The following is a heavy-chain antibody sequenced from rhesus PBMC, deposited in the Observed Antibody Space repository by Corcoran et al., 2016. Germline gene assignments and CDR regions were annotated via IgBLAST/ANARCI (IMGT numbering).Heavy chain of an antibody. Sequence: VQLQQSGPGLVKSSETLSLTCAVPGGSISDDCSWSWIRQPLGKGLEWIGYIYGRGGDTNYHPALKNRDTTSINPSKDRFCLKLSAVTAADTAVYYCRRDSDYWMDYWGQGVLVTVSS. CDR2: IYGRGGDT. CDR1: GGSISDDCS. J-gene: IGHJ4*01. CDR3: RRDSDYWMDY. V-gene: IGHV4-106*01. D-gene: IGHD3-22*01.